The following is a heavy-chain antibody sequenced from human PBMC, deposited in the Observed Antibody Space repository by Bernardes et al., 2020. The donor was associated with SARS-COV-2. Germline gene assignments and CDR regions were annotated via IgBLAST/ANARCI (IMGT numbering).Heavy chain of an antibody. CDR3: TTDPSEYISNLYRSEYFQN. D-gene: IGHD6-6*01. Sequence: GGSLRLPCAASGFTFSNAWMSWVRQAPGKGLEWVGRIKSKTDGGTTDYAAPVKGRFTISRDDSENTLYLQMNSLKTEDTAVYFCTTDPSEYISNLYRSEYFQNWGQGTLVTVSS. CDR1: GFTFSNAW. CDR2: IKSKTDGGTT. V-gene: IGHV3-15*01. J-gene: IGHJ1*01.